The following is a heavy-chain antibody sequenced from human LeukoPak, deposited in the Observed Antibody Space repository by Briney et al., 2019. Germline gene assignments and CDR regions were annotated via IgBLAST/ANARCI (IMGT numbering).Heavy chain of an antibody. J-gene: IGHJ6*03. CDR3: AKAVAPYYYMDV. CDR1: GFTFDDYA. V-gene: IGHV3-9*03. CDR2: VSWNSGSI. Sequence: GGSLRLSCAASGFTFDDYAMHWVRQAPGKGLEWVSGVSWNSGSIGYADSVKGRFTISRDNAKNSLYLQMNSVRAEDMASYYCAKAVAPYYYMDVWGKGTTVTVSS. D-gene: IGHD6-19*01.